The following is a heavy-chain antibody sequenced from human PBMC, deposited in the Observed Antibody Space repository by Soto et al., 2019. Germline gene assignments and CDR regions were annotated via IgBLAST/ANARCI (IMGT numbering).Heavy chain of an antibody. Sequence: LGESLKISCKASEFSLTTYWINWVRQVPGKGLEWMGIIYHGDSETRYSPSFQGQVTISVDKSITTAYLQWSSLKASDTAIYYCARQRHGDGFDIWGQGTMVTVSS. CDR3: ARQRHGDGFDI. V-gene: IGHV5-51*01. CDR2: IYHGDSET. J-gene: IGHJ3*02. CDR1: EFSLTTYW.